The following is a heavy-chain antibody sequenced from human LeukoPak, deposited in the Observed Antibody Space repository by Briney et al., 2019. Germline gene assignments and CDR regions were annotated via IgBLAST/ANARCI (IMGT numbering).Heavy chain of an antibody. D-gene: IGHD3/OR15-3a*01. CDR2: IWYDGSKT. J-gene: IGHJ4*02. CDR1: GFTFSSYA. Sequence: GRSLRLSCAASGFTFSSYAMHWVRQAPGKGLEWVAFIWYDGSKTYYADSVKGRFTISRDNAKNSVYLQMNSLRAEDTAVYYCTRAVAADDFSPGYWGQGTLVTVSS. CDR3: TRAVAADDFSPGY. V-gene: IGHV3-33*08.